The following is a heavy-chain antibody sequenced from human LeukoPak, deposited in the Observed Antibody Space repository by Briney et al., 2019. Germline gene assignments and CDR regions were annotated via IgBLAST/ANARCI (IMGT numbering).Heavy chain of an antibody. D-gene: IGHD4-17*01. CDR2: INSDGSST. V-gene: IGHV3-74*01. CDR1: GFTFSSYW. Sequence: QPGGSLRLSCAASGFTFSSYWMHWVRQAPGKGLVWVSRINSDGSSTSYADSVKGRFTISRDNAKNTLYLQMNGLRAEDTAVYYCARAPTVSQGDYWGQGTLVTVSS. J-gene: IGHJ4*02. CDR3: ARAPTVSQGDY.